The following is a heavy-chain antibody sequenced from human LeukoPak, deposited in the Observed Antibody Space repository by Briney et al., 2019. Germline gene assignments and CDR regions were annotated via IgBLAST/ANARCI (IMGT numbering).Heavy chain of an antibody. J-gene: IGHJ4*02. D-gene: IGHD6-19*01. Sequence: ASVKVSCKASGYTFTSYYMHSVRQAPGQGLEWMGIINPSGGSTSYAQKFQGRVTMTRDTSTSTVYMELSSLRSEDTAVYYCARAASEWLVQGYWGQGTLVTVSS. CDR1: GYTFTSYY. V-gene: IGHV1-46*01. CDR3: ARAASEWLVQGY. CDR2: INPSGGST.